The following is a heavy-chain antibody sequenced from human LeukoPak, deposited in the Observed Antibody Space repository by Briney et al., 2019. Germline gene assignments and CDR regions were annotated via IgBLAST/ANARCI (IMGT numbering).Heavy chain of an antibody. CDR2: TYYRSKWYH. CDR1: GDNVSSNRAA. CDR3: ARALEGYLSPTGVFDD. Sequence: SQTLSLTCAISGDNVSSNRAAWNWIRQSPSRGLQWLGRTYYRSKWYHDYAISVSGRLTVNADTSKNQISLHLNSVTPEDTAVYYCARALEGYLSPTGVFDDWGQGTRVTVSS. D-gene: IGHD3-3*01. V-gene: IGHV6-1*01. J-gene: IGHJ4*02.